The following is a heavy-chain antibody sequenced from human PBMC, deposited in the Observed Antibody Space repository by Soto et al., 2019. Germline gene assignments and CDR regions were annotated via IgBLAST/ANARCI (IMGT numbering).Heavy chain of an antibody. CDR2: IIPIFGTA. D-gene: IGHD3-10*01. J-gene: IGHJ6*02. Sequence: QVQLVQSGAEVKKPGSSVKVSCKASGGTFSSYAISWVRQAPGQGLEWMGGIIPIFGTANYAQKFQGRVTITEDESTSTAYMELSSLRSEDTAVYYCARDQDYYGSGGVVYYYGMDVWGQGTTVTVSS. CDR1: GGTFSSYA. CDR3: ARDQDYYGSGGVVYYYGMDV. V-gene: IGHV1-69*01.